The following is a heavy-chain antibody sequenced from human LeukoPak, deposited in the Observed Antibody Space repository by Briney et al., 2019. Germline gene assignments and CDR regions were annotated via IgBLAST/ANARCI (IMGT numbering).Heavy chain of an antibody. V-gene: IGHV3-15*01. Sequence: NPGGSLRLSCAASAFTFTNAWMSWVRQAPGKGLEWVGRIKSKTDGGTTDYAAPVKGRFTISRDDSKTTLYLQMNSLKTEDTAVYYCTTEGYYGSGSYFYWGQGTLVTVSS. CDR2: IKSKTDGGTT. D-gene: IGHD3-10*01. CDR3: TTEGYYGSGSYFY. J-gene: IGHJ4*02. CDR1: AFTFTNAW.